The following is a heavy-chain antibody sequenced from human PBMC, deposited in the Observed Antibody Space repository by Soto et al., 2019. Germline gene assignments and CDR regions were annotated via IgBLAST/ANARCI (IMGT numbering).Heavy chain of an antibody. CDR2: ISYSGSA. CDR1: GGSISSGNYY. D-gene: IGHD6-13*01. Sequence: PSETLSLTCTVSGGSISSGNYYWSWIRQPPGKGLEWIGFISYSGSAYYNPSLKSRVTMSVDTSRNQFSLKLTSVTAADTAVYYCAREGSSSWSGDYGMDVWGQGTTVTVSS. V-gene: IGHV4-61*01. CDR3: AREGSSSWSGDYGMDV. J-gene: IGHJ6*02.